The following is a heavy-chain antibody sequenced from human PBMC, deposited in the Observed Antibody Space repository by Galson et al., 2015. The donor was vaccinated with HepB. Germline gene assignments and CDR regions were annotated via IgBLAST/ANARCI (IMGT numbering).Heavy chain of an antibody. CDR2: ISGSGGST. CDR3: AKDWDYYGSGSYLD. CDR1: GFTFSSYA. D-gene: IGHD3-10*01. V-gene: IGHV3-23*01. J-gene: IGHJ4*02. Sequence: LRLSCAASGFTFSSYAMSWVRQAPGKGLEWVSAISGSGGSTYYADSVKGRFTISRDNSKNTLYLQMNSLRAEDTAVYYCAKDWDYYGSGSYLDWGQGTLVTVSS.